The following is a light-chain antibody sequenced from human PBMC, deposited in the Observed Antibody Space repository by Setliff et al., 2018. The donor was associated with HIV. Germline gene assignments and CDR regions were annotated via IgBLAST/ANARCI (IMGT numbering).Light chain of an antibody. CDR2: STS. Sequence: QAVVTQEPSLTVSPGGTVTLTCASSTGAVTSGHYPNWFQQKPGQAPRLLIYSTSNKDSWTPARFSGSLLGGKAALTLSGVQPEDEAEYYCLLYYGGPWVFGGGTQL. V-gene: IGLV7-43*01. CDR1: TGAVTSGHY. CDR3: LLYYGGPWV. J-gene: IGLJ3*02.